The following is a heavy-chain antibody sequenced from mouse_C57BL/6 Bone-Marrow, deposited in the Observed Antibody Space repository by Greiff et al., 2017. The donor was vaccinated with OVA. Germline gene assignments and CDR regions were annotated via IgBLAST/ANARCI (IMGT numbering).Heavy chain of an antibody. V-gene: IGHV1-54*01. CDR2: INPGSGGT. Sequence: VQLQQSGAELVRPGTSVKVSCKASGYAFTHYLIEWVKQRPGQGLEWIGVINPGSGGTNYNEKVKGKATLTADKSSSTAYMQLSSLTSEDSAVYFCARPYYGSSYWFAYWGQGILVTVSA. CDR1: GYAFTHYL. J-gene: IGHJ3*01. CDR3: ARPYYGSSYWFAY. D-gene: IGHD1-1*01.